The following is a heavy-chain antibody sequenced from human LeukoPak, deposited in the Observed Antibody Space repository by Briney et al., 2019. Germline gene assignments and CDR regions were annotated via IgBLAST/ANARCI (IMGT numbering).Heavy chain of an antibody. CDR1: GFRFNTFW. Sequence: GGSLRLSCAASGFRFNTFWMSWVRQAPGKGLEWVANIKQDGNEKYYADSVKGRFTISRDNGKNSLDLQMNSLRADDTAFYYCATYRQVLLPFESWGQGTLVTVSS. D-gene: IGHD2-8*02. J-gene: IGHJ4*02. CDR3: ATYRQVLLPFES. CDR2: IKQDGNEK. V-gene: IGHV3-7*01.